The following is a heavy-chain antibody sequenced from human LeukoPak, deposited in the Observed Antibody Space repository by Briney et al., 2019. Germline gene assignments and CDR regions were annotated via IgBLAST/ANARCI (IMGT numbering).Heavy chain of an antibody. CDR3: ARGRSKYYGMDV. V-gene: IGHV4-59*01. J-gene: IGHJ6*02. CDR2: IYYNGNT. D-gene: IGHD1-26*01. Sequence: PSETLSLTCSVSDGSINSYYWNWIRRPPGKGLEWIGYIYYNGNTNYSPSLKSRVTMSVDTSKNLFSLKVSSVTAADTAVYYCARGRSKYYGMDVWGQGTTVTGSS. CDR1: DGSINSYY.